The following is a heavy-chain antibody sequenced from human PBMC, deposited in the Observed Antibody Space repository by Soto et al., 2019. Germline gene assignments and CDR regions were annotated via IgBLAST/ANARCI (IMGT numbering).Heavy chain of an antibody. J-gene: IGHJ6*02. Sequence: PGGSLRLSCAASGFTFSSYGMHWVRQAPGKGLEWVAVISYDGSNKYYADSVKGRFTISRDNSKNTLYLQMNSLRAEDTAVYYCANHEYSSSSDVGITFRHPYYYGMDVWGQGTTVTVSS. V-gene: IGHV3-30*18. CDR3: ANHEYSSSSDVGITFRHPYYYGMDV. CDR2: ISYDGSNK. CDR1: GFTFSSYG. D-gene: IGHD6-6*01.